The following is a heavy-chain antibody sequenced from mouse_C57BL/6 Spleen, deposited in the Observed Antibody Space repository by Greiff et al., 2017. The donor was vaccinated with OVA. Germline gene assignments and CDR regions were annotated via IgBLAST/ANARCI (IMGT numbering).Heavy chain of an antibody. CDR3: ARADSAGSWFAY. V-gene: IGHV3-6*01. CDR2: ISYDGSN. D-gene: IGHD1-2*01. Sequence: EVKLQESGPGLVKPSQSLSLTCSVTGYSITSGYYWNWIRQFPGNKLEWMGYISYDGSNNYNPSLKNRISITRDTSKNQFFLKLNSVTTEDTATYYCARADSAGSWFAYWGQGTLVTVSA. CDR1: GYSITSGYY. J-gene: IGHJ3*01.